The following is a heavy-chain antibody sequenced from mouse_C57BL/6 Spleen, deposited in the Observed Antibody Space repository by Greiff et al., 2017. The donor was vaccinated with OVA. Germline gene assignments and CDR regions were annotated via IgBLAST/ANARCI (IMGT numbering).Heavy chain of an antibody. CDR2: IDPEDGET. J-gene: IGHJ2*01. CDR1: GFNIQAYY. CDR3: AAYYYGSSYGFDY. D-gene: IGHD1-1*01. V-gene: IGHV14-2*01. Sequence: VQLQQSGAELLKPGASVKLTCTASGFNIQAYYMPWVKQRTEQGLEWIGRIDPEDGETKYAPKFQGKATITADTSSNTAYLQLSSLTSEDTAVYYCAAYYYGSSYGFDYGGQGTTLTVSS.